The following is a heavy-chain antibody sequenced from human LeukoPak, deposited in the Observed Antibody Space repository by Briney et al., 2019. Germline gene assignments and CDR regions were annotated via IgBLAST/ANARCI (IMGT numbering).Heavy chain of an antibody. CDR1: GLTFSSYA. V-gene: IGHV3-23*01. CDR3: AKVPYYDFWSGYYNY. Sequence: GGSLRLSCAASGLTFSSYAMSWGRQAPGKGLEWVSAISCSGGRQYYAHPVKGRFNISRDNTKNTLYLLMTSLRAEDTGVYYCAKVPYYDFWSGYYNYWGQGTLVAVSS. J-gene: IGHJ4*02. D-gene: IGHD3-3*01. CDR2: ISCSGGRQ.